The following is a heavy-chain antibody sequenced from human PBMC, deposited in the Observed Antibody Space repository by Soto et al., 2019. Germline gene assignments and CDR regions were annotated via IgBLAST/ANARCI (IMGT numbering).Heavy chain of an antibody. D-gene: IGHD4-17*01. CDR2: IWYDGSNK. J-gene: IGHJ4*02. CDR3: ARGYGNYYFDY. CDR1: GFTFSSYG. V-gene: IGHV3-33*01. Sequence: VQLVESGGGVVQPGRSLRLSCAASGFTFSSYGMHWVRQAPGKGLEWVAVIWYDGSNKYYADSVKGRFTISRDNSKNTLYLQMNSLRAEDTAVYYCARGYGNYYFDYWGQGTLVTVSS.